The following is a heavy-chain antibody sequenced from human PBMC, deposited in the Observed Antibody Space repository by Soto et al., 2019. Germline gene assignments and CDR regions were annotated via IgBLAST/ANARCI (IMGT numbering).Heavy chain of an antibody. CDR3: ARGGGNYCSSTSCYVSWFDP. D-gene: IGHD2-2*01. J-gene: IGHJ5*02. CDR1: GYTFTGYY. Sequence: ASVKVSCKASGYTFTGYYMHWVRQAPGQGLEWMGWINPNSGGTNYAQKFQGWVTMTRDTSISTAYMELSRLRSDDTAVYYCARGGGNYCSSTSCYVSWFDPWGQGILVTVSS. V-gene: IGHV1-2*04. CDR2: INPNSGGT.